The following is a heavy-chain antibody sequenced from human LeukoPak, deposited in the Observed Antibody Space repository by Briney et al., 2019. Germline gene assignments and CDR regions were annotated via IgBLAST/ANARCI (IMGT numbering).Heavy chain of an antibody. D-gene: IGHD6-13*01. V-gene: IGHV3-33*01. J-gene: IGHJ6*02. CDR3: ARGQPPSYYDMDV. Sequence: GGSLRLSCAASGFTFSNYGMHWVRQAPGKGLEWVAVIWSDGSSKHYADSVKGRFTISRDNSKNTLYLQMNSLRAEDTALYYCARGQPPSYYDMDVWGQGTTVTVSS. CDR2: IWSDGSSK. CDR1: GFTFSNYG.